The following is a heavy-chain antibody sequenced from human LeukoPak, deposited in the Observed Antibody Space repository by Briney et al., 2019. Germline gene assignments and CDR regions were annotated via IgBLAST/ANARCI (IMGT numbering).Heavy chain of an antibody. CDR3: ARASEDYYYYYMDV. D-gene: IGHD1-14*01. J-gene: IGHJ6*03. CDR2: VYYSGST. CDR1: GGSISSYF. Sequence: SETLSLTCTDCGGSISSYFWSWIRQPPGKGLQWIGYVYYSGSTIYNPSLKSRVTISVDTSKNQFSLKLSSVTAADTAVYYCARASEDYYYYYMDVWGKGTTVTISS. V-gene: IGHV4-59*01.